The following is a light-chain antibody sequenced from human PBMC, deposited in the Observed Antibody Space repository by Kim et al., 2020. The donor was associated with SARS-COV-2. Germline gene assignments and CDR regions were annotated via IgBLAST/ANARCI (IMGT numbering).Light chain of an antibody. J-gene: IGLJ1*01. V-gene: IGLV3-1*01. CDR3: QAWDSSTAV. CDR1: KLGDQY. CDR2: QDN. Sequence: SVSPGQTASITCSGDKLGDQYACWYQPKPGQSPVLVIYQDNKRPSGIPERFSGSNSGNTATLPISGTQAMDEADYYCQAWDSSTAVFGTGTKVTVL.